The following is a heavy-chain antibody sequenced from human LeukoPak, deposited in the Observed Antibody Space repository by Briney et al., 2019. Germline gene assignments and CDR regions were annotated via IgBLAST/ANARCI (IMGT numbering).Heavy chain of an antibody. J-gene: IGHJ4*02. CDR1: GGSISSYY. CDR2: IYYGGST. Sequence: SETLSLTCTVSGGSISSYYWSWIRQPPGKGLEWIGYIYYGGSTNYNPSLKSRVTISLEMSKQQFSLNLTSVTAADTAVYYCASNTGTVFDYWGQGALVTVSS. D-gene: IGHD7-27*01. V-gene: IGHV4-59*01. CDR3: ASNTGTVFDY.